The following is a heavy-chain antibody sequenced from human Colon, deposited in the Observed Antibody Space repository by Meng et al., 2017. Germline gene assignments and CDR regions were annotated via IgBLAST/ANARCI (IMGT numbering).Heavy chain of an antibody. CDR1: GASVSVNSY. CDR3: ARHGGYYQDF. D-gene: IGHD4-23*01. Sequence: HVLWLGAGPVLVKPSKPLSPPCSVSGASVSVNSYWSWVLQPPGRGLEWIGQIDHRGSAYYRPSLNSRVTMSLDKSRNQFSLRLTSVTAADTAVYYCARHGGYYQDFWGQGTLVTVSS. V-gene: IGHV4-4*02. CDR2: IDHRGSA. J-gene: IGHJ4*02.